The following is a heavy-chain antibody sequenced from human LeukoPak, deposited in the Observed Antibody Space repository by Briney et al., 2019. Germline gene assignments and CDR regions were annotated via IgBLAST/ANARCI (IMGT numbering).Heavy chain of an antibody. J-gene: IGHJ3*02. CDR3: ARIRVPAAMTPQEAFDI. D-gene: IGHD2-2*01. CDR1: GFTFDDYG. CDR2: ISWNSEST. Sequence: GGSLRLSCAASGFTFDDYGMHWVRQAPGKGLEWVSGISWNSESTDYADSVNGRFTISRDNAKNSLYLQMNSLRAEDAAVYYCARIRVPAAMTPQEAFDIWGQGTMVTVSS. V-gene: IGHV3-9*01.